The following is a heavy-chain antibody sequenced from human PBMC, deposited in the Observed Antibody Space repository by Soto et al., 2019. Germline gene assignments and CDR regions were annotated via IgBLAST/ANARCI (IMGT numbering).Heavy chain of an antibody. D-gene: IGHD5-12*01. J-gene: IGHJ4*02. CDR1: GGTFSSYP. V-gene: IGHV1-69*02. CDR2: IIPVLGIP. Sequence: QVQLVQSGAEVKKPGSSVKVSCKASGGTFSSYPISWVRQAPGQGLEWMGRIIPVLGIPNYAQKFQGRVTITADQSPSTAYMELSSLRSEDTAVYYCARALVSDYDTDYWGQGTLVTVSS. CDR3: ARALVSDYDTDY.